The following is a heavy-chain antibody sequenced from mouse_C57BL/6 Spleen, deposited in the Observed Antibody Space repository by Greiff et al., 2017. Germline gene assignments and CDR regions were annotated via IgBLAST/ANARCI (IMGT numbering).Heavy chain of an antibody. CDR2: IYPGDGDT. V-gene: IGHV1-80*01. CDR1: GYAFSSYW. Sequence: QVQLKQSGAELVKPGASVKISCKASGYAFSSYWMNWVKQRPGKGLEWIGQIYPGDGDTNYNGKFKGKAKLTADKSSSTAYMQLSSLTSEDSAVYFCARSRVITTVVANWYFDVWGTGTTVTVSS. J-gene: IGHJ1*03. D-gene: IGHD1-1*01. CDR3: ARSRVITTVVANWYFDV.